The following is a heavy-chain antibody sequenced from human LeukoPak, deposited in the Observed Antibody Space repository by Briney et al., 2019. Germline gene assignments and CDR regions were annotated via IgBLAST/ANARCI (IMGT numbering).Heavy chain of an antibody. D-gene: IGHD2-2*01. Sequence: QPGGSLRLSCAASGFTLSSYAMSWVRQAPGKGLEWVSAISGSGGSTYYADSVKGRFTISRDISKNTLYLQMNSLRVEDTAVYYCAKDRRGAVEPTAMDYWGQGALVTVSS. CDR3: AKDRRGAVEPTAMDY. J-gene: IGHJ4*02. CDR1: GFTLSSYA. CDR2: ISGSGGST. V-gene: IGHV3-23*01.